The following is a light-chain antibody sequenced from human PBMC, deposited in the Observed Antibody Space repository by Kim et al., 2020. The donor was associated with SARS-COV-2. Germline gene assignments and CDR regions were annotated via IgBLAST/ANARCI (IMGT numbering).Light chain of an antibody. V-gene: IGLV6-57*03. CDR2: ENN. Sequence: NFMLTQPHSVSESPGKTVTISCTRSSGSIATRYVQWYQQRPASAPTTVIYENNQRPSGVPARFSGSIDSSSNSASLTISGLKTEDDADYYCQSYDSSTVVFGGGTQLTVL. CDR3: QSYDSSTVV. CDR1: SGSIATRY. J-gene: IGLJ2*01.